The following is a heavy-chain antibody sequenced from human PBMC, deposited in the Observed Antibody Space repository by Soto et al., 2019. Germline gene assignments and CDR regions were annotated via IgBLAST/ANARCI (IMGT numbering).Heavy chain of an antibody. J-gene: IGHJ4*02. CDR2: INAGNGNT. V-gene: IGHV1-3*01. CDR1: GYTFTSYA. Sequence: GASVKVCCKASGYTFTSYAMHWVLQAPGQRLEWMGWINAGNGNTKYSQKFQGRVTITRDTSASTAYMELSSLRSEDTAVYYCARDGMGYGWGSYTFDYWGQGTLVTVSS. D-gene: IGHD3-10*01. CDR3: ARDGMGYGWGSYTFDY.